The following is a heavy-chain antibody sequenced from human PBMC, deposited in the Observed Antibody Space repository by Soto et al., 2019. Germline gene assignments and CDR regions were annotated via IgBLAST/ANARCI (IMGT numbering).Heavy chain of an antibody. CDR1: GFTFSSYG. Sequence: GGSLRLSCAASGFTFSSYGMHWVRQAPGKGLEWVAVIWYDGSNKYYADSVKGRFTISRGNSKNTLYLQMNSLRAEDTAVYYCARLVGPGATTVAFDIWGQGTMVTVSS. J-gene: IGHJ3*02. D-gene: IGHD1-26*01. CDR2: IWYDGSNK. V-gene: IGHV3-33*01. CDR3: ARLVGPGATTVAFDI.